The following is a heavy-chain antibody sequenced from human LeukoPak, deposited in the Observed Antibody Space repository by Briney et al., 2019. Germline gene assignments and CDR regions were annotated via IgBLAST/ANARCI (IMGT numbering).Heavy chain of an antibody. Sequence: GGSLRLPCAASGFTFSSYAMSWVRQAPGKGLEWVSAISGSGGSTYYADSVKGRFTISRDNSENTLYLQMNSLRAEDTAVYYCAKALQPYSSSWYFDYWGQGTLVTVSS. D-gene: IGHD6-13*01. CDR1: GFTFSSYA. V-gene: IGHV3-23*01. CDR3: AKALQPYSSSWYFDY. CDR2: ISGSGGST. J-gene: IGHJ4*02.